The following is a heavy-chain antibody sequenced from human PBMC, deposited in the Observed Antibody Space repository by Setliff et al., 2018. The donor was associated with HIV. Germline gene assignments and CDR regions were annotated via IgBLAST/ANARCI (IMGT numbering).Heavy chain of an antibody. V-gene: IGHV1-46*01. D-gene: IGHD3-22*01. Sequence: ASVKVSCKASGYTFTTYYIHWVRQAPGQGLEWMGILNPSEGTTSFAQKFQGRVTMTRDTSTSTVYMELSGLRSEDTAVYYCATYHYYDSSAYFIDLYYFDYWGQGTLVTVSS. CDR2: LNPSEGTT. CDR3: ATYHYYDSSAYFIDLYYFDY. J-gene: IGHJ4*02. CDR1: GYTFTTYY.